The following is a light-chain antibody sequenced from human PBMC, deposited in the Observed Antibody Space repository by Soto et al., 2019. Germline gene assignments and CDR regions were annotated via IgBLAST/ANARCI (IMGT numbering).Light chain of an antibody. CDR2: WAS. Sequence: DIVMTQSPDSLAVALGERATINCKSAQSVLYSPNNKNYLAWYQHKPGQPXKXXIYWASIRESGVPDRFSGSGSGTDFNPTISSLQSEDVALYYCQQYYTNSWSFGQGTKV. J-gene: IGKJ1*01. CDR3: QQYYTNSWS. V-gene: IGKV4-1*01. CDR1: QSVLYSPNNKNY.